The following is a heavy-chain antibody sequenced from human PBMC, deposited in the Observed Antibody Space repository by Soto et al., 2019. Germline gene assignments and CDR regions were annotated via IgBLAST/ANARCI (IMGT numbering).Heavy chain of an antibody. Sequence: QVQLVNSGGGVVQPGTSLRLSCTASGFTFRTYGMHWVRQAPGKGLEWVAVIWYDGSNKYYADYVKGRFTISRDNSKSTLYLQMNSLRAEDTDVYYCARGNYDRSGFLDYWSQVTLVTVSS. CDR3: ARGNYDRSGFLDY. V-gene: IGHV3-33*01. D-gene: IGHD3-22*01. CDR2: IWYDGSNK. CDR1: GFTFRTYG. J-gene: IGHJ4*02.